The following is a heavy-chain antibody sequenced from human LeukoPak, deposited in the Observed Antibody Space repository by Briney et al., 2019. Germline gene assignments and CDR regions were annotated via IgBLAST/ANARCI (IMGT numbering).Heavy chain of an antibody. CDR3: ATDLYYDILTGPLDY. CDR2: ISGSGGST. J-gene: IGHJ4*02. CDR1: GFTFSSYA. D-gene: IGHD3-9*01. Sequence: GGSLRLSCAASGFTFSSYAMSWVRQAPGKGLERVSAISGSGGSTYYADSVKGRFTISRDNSKNTLYLQMNSLRAEDTAVYYCATDLYYDILTGPLDYWGRGTLVTVSS. V-gene: IGHV3-23*01.